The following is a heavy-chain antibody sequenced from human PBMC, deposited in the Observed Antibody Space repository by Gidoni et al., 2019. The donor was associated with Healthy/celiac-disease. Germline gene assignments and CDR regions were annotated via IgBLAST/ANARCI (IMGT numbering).Heavy chain of an antibody. CDR1: GIPLDDYT. V-gene: IGHV3-43*01. Sequence: EVQLVASGGVVVQPGGSLRLSCAASGIPLDDYTMPWVRQAPGKGLEWVSLISWDGGSTYYADSVKGRFTISRDNSKNSLYLQMNSLRTEDTALYYCAKDSSPARKLWLHHYYYGMDVWGQGTTVTVSS. D-gene: IGHD5-18*01. CDR3: AKDSSPARKLWLHHYYYGMDV. J-gene: IGHJ6*02. CDR2: ISWDGGST.